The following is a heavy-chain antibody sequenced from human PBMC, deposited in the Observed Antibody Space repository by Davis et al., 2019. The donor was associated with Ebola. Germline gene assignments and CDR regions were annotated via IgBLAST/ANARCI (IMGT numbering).Heavy chain of an antibody. J-gene: IGHJ6*04. CDR3: ARSGITMIVVVTHYYGMDV. D-gene: IGHD3-22*01. CDR2: INHSGST. Sequence: SETLSLTCAVYGGSFSGYYWSWIRQPPGKGLEWIGEINHSGSTNYNPSLKSRVTISVDTSKNQFSLKLSSVTAADTAVYYCARSGITMIVVVTHYYGMDVWGKGTTVTVSS. CDR1: GGSFSGYY. V-gene: IGHV4-34*01.